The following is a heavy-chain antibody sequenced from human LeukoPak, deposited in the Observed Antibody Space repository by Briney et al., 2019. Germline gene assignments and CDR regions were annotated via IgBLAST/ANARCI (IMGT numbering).Heavy chain of an antibody. J-gene: IGHJ3*02. CDR2: IYYSGST. V-gene: IGHV4-59*01. CDR1: GGSISSYY. Sequence: SETLSLTCTVSGGSISSYYWSWIRQPPGKGLEWTGYIYYSGSTNYNPSLKSRVTISVDTSKNQFSLKLSSVTAADTAVYYCARETIGGDCYAFDIWGQGTMVTVSS. CDR3: ARETIGGDCYAFDI. D-gene: IGHD2-21*02.